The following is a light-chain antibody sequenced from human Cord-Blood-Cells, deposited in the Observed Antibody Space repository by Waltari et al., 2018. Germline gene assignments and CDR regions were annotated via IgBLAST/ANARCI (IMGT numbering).Light chain of an antibody. CDR2: EDN. J-gene: IGLJ2*01. V-gene: IGLV6-57*01. Sequence: NFMLTQPHSVSESPGKTVTISCTRSSGSIASNYVQWYQQSPGSSPTRVIYEDNQRPSVVPDRFSGSIDSSSNSASLTISGLKTEDEADYYCQSYDSSNHVVFGGGTKLTVL. CDR1: SGSIASNY. CDR3: QSYDSSNHVV.